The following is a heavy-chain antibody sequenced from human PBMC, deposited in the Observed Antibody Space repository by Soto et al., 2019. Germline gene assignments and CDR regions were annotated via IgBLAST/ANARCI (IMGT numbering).Heavy chain of an antibody. CDR3: AKAGDCSGDSCYSDY. J-gene: IGHJ4*02. V-gene: IGHV3-23*01. D-gene: IGHD2-15*01. CDR2: ISGSGGST. Sequence: EVQVLESGGGLVQPGGSLRLSCAASGFTFSSYTMSWVRQAPGKGLEWLSAISGSGGSTYYADSVKGRFTISRDNSKNTLYLQMNSLRAEDTAVYYCAKAGDCSGDSCYSDYWGQGTLVTVSS. CDR1: GFTFSSYT.